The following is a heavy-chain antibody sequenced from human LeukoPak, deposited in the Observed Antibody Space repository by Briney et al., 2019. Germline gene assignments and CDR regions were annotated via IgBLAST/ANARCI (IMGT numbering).Heavy chain of an antibody. Sequence: ASVKVSCKASGYTFTSYDFNWVRQATGQRPEWMGWMSPNSGDTGYAQKFQDRVTMTRNTSISTAYMELSSLRSDDTAVYCCARGPPNWGYDYWGPGTLVTVSS. V-gene: IGHV1-8*01. CDR1: GYTFTSYD. J-gene: IGHJ4*02. CDR3: ARGPPNWGYDY. CDR2: MSPNSGDT. D-gene: IGHD7-27*01.